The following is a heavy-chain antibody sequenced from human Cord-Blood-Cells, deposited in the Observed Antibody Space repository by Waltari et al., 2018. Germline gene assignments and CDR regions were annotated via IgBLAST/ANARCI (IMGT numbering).Heavy chain of an antibody. CDR1: GGSFSGYY. CDR3: ARDKEYQLLQGDNAFDI. J-gene: IGHJ3*02. V-gene: IGHV4-34*11. Sequence: QVQLQQWGAGLLKPSETLSLTCAVYGGSFSGYYWSWIRQPPGKGLEWSGYIYYSGSTNSSPSLKSRVTISVDTSKNQFSLKLSSVTAADTAVYYCARDKEYQLLQGDNAFDIWGQGTMVTVSS. D-gene: IGHD2-2*01. CDR2: IYYSGST.